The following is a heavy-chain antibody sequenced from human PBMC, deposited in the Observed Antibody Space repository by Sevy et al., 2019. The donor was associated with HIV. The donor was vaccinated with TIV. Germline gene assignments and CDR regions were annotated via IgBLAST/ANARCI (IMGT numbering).Heavy chain of an antibody. CDR3: ARLFYGSADY. CDR2: INLDRSET. D-gene: IGHD3-10*01. J-gene: IGHJ4*02. Sequence: GGSQRLSCAASGFTFSSYWMSWVRQAPGKGLEWLATINLDRSETFYVDSVKGRFTISRHNPRRSVYLQMTSLSAEDTAVYYCARLFYGSADYWGQGTLVTVSS. CDR1: GFTFSSYW. V-gene: IGHV3-7*01.